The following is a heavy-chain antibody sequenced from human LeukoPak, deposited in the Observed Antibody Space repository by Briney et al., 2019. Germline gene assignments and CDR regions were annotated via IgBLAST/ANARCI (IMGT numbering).Heavy chain of an antibody. CDR3: ARTGTVLLGAFDI. CDR2: ISSNGGST. J-gene: IGHJ3*02. Sequence: GGSLRLSCAASGFTFSSYAMHWVRQAPGKGLEYVSAISSNGGSTYYANSVKGRFTISRDNSKNTLYLQVGSLRAEDMAVYYCARTGTVLLGAFDIWGQGTMVTVSS. V-gene: IGHV3-64*01. CDR1: GFTFSSYA. D-gene: IGHD3-10*01.